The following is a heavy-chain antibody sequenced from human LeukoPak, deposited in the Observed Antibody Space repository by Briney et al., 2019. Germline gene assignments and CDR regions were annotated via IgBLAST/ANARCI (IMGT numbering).Heavy chain of an antibody. Sequence: PGRSLRLSCAASGFTFSSYAMHWVRQAPGKGLEWAAVISYDGSNKYYADSVKGRSTISRDNSKNTLYLQMNSLRAEDTAVYYCARGPATQLWFTPNWFDPWGQGTLVTVSS. V-gene: IGHV3-30*04. CDR2: ISYDGSNK. J-gene: IGHJ5*02. CDR3: ARGPATQLWFTPNWFDP. CDR1: GFTFSSYA. D-gene: IGHD5-18*01.